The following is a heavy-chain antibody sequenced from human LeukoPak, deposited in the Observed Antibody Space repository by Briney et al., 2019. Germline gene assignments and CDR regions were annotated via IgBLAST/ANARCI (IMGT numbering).Heavy chain of an antibody. V-gene: IGHV3-23*01. CDR1: GFMFSNYA. Sequence: GGSLRLSCTPSGFMFSNYAMSWVRQAPGKGLEWVSVISGSGGSTYYADSVKGRFTISRDNSKNMLYLQMNSLRAEDTAIYYCAKDEPVGITIFAWGMDVWGKGTTVTVS. CDR3: AKDEPVGITIFAWGMDV. CDR2: ISGSGGST. D-gene: IGHD3-9*01. J-gene: IGHJ6*03.